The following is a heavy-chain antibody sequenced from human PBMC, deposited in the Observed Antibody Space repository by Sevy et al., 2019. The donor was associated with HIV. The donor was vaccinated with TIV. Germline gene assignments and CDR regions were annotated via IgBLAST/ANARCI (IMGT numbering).Heavy chain of an antibody. D-gene: IGHD2-21*01. CDR2: IDPSGGTR. CDR3: VRGDCGGDCSPHWFDP. J-gene: IGHJ5*02. CDR1: GYTFTNYY. Sequence: ASVKVSCKTSGYTFTNYYMHWVRQAPGQGLEWMGLIDPSGGTRSYAQKFQGRVTMTRDTSTSTVNMELGSLRSDDTALYYCVRGDCGGDCSPHWFDPWGQGTLVTVSS. V-gene: IGHV1-46*01.